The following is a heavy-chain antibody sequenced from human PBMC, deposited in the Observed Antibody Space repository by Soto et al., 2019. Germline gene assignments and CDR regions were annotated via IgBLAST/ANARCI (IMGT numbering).Heavy chain of an antibody. Sequence: QVQLQQWGAGLLKPSETLSLTCAVYGGSFSGYYWSWIRQPPGKGLEWIGEINHRGSTNYNPSLKSRVTISVDTSKNQFSLKLSSVTAADTAVYYCARTSAIAAATKFDYWGQGTLVTVSS. D-gene: IGHD6-13*01. V-gene: IGHV4-34*01. CDR1: GGSFSGYY. CDR2: INHRGST. CDR3: ARTSAIAAATKFDY. J-gene: IGHJ4*02.